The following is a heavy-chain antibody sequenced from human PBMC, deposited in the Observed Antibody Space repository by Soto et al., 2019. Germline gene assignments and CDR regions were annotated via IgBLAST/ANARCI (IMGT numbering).Heavy chain of an antibody. CDR2: INPSGGST. D-gene: IGHD5-18*01. CDR3: ARDLHVDTAMIWFDP. J-gene: IGHJ5*02. V-gene: IGHV1-46*01. Sequence: ASVKVSCKASGYTFTSYYMHWVRQAPGQGLEWMGIINPSGGSTSYAQKFQGRVTMTRDTSTSTVYMELSSLRSEDTAVYYCARDLHVDTAMIWFDPWGQGTLLTVSS. CDR1: GYTFTSYY.